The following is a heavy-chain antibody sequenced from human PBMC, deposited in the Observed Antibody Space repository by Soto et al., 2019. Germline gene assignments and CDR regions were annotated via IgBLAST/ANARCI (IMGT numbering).Heavy chain of an antibody. J-gene: IGHJ6*02. D-gene: IGHD3-10*01. CDR3: AKGILSATIGPYAMDV. V-gene: IGHV3-30*02. Sequence: PGGSLRLSCAASGFTFSSYGMHWVRQGPGKGLEWVAVIWYDGSNKYYADSVKGRFTISRDNSKNTLYVQVNSLRPEDTAVYYCAKGILSATIGPYAMDVWGQGTTVTVSS. CDR1: GFTFSSYG. CDR2: IWYDGSNK.